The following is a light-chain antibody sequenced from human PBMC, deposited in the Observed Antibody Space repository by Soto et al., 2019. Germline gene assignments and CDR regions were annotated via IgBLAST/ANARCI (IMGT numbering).Light chain of an antibody. J-gene: IGKJ1*01. Sequence: EIGLTQSPCTLSLSPGERATLSCRASQSVSSSYLAWYQQKPGQAPRLLIYGASSRATGIPDRFSGSGSGTDFTLTISRLEPEDFAVYYCQQYGSTEAFGQGTKVDIK. V-gene: IGKV3-20*01. CDR1: QSVSSSY. CDR2: GAS. CDR3: QQYGSTEA.